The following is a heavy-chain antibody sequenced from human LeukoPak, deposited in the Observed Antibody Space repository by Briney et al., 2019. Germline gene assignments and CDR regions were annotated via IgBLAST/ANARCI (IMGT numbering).Heavy chain of an antibody. CDR3: ARGGIRFLEWSTIGDAFDI. J-gene: IGHJ3*02. CDR2: IVPIFGTA. Sequence: ASVKVSCKASGGTFSSYAFNWVRQAPGQGLEWMGGIVPIFGTANFAQKFQGRVTITTDESTSTVYMELSSLISDDTAVYYCARGGIRFLEWSTIGDAFDIWGQGTMVTVSS. D-gene: IGHD3-3*01. V-gene: IGHV1-69*05. CDR1: GGTFSSYA.